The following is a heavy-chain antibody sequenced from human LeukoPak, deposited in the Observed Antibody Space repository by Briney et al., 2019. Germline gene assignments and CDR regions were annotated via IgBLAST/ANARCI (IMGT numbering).Heavy chain of an antibody. J-gene: IGHJ3*02. CDR1: GITLSTYW. V-gene: IGHV3-7*05. CDR2: IKQDGSEK. Sequence: GRSLRLSCAGSGITLSTYWMSWIRQAPGKGLEWVGNIKQDGSEKYFLDSLRGRFTISRDNAKNSLFLQMNSLRAEDTAVYYCARDQGAFDMWDQGTMVTVSS. CDR3: ARDQGAFDM.